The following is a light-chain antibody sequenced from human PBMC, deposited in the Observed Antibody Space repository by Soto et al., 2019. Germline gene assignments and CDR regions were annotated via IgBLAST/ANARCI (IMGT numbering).Light chain of an antibody. CDR3: HQYDSSPLT. CDR2: GAS. J-gene: IGKJ4*01. CDR1: QSMSTNY. Sequence: EIVLAQSPDTLSLSPGERATLSCRTSQSMSTNYLAWYQQKSGQPPRLLIYGASIRATGIPDRFSGSGSGTDCTLTISRLEPEDVAVYYCHQYDSSPLTFGGGDKVEI. V-gene: IGKV3-20*01.